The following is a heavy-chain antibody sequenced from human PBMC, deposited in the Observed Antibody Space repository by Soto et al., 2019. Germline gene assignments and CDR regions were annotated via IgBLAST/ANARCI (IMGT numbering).Heavy chain of an antibody. CDR2: ISYSGST. CDR1: GGSINSDHYY. J-gene: IGHJ4*02. D-gene: IGHD3-3*01. CDR3: ARAYDFWNGYYSAQYYFDF. V-gene: IGHV4-30-4*01. Sequence: PSETLSLTCTVSGGSINSDHYYCSWLRQPPGKGLEWLGYISYSGSTYYNPSLKSRIVISVDTSKNQFSLKLISVTAADTAVYYCARAYDFWNGYYSAQYYFDFWGQGTLVTVSS.